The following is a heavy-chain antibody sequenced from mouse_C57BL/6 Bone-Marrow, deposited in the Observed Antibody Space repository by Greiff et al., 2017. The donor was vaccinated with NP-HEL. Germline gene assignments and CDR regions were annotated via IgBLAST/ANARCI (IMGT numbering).Heavy chain of an antibody. CDR3: ASSDDGYYEDEWFAY. D-gene: IGHD2-3*01. V-gene: IGHV1-81*01. Sequence: QVQLQQSGAELARPGASVKLSCKASGYTFTSYGISWVKQRTGQGLEWIGEIYPRSGNTYYNEKFKGKATLTADKSSSTAYMELRILTSEDSAVYFCASSDDGYYEDEWFAYWGQGTLVTVSA. CDR1: GYTFTSYG. CDR2: IYPRSGNT. J-gene: IGHJ3*01.